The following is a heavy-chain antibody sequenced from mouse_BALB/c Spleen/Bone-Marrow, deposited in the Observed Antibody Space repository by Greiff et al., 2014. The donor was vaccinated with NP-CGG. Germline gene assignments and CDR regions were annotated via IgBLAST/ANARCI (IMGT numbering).Heavy chain of an antibody. CDR2: ILPGSGST. CDR1: GYSFSSFW. J-gene: IGHJ2*01. V-gene: IGHV1-9*01. Sequence: VQLVESGAEVMKPGASVKISCRATGYSFSSFWIEWIKQRPGHGLEWIGKILPGSGSTNYNEKFKGKATLSADTSSNTAYMQLSSLTSEDSAVYFCAREGAFYGNPFDFWGQGTTLTGSS. CDR3: AREGAFYGNPFDF. D-gene: IGHD2-10*01.